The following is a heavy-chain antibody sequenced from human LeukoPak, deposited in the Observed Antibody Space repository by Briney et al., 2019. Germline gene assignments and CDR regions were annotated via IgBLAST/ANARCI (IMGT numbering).Heavy chain of an antibody. D-gene: IGHD3-10*01. CDR3: AKDRRVPYGMDV. CDR2: ISRNSGSI. Sequence: GGSLRLSCAVSGFTFDDYVMHWVRRAPGKGLEWVSGISRNSGSIGYADSVKGRFTISRDNAKNSLYLQMNSLRAEDTALYYCAKDRRVPYGMDVWGQGTTVTVSS. J-gene: IGHJ6*02. V-gene: IGHV3-9*01. CDR1: GFTFDDYV.